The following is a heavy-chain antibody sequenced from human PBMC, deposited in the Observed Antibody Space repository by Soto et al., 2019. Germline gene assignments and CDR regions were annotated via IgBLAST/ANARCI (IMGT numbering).Heavy chain of an antibody. CDR1: GFTFSSYW. CDR3: ARGGSLNWYFDL. V-gene: IGHV3-74*01. Sequence: EVRLVESGGGLVQPGGSLRLSCAASGFTFSSYWMHWVRQAPGKGLVWVSRINSDGSATSYADSVKGRFTISRDNAKNTLYLQMNSLRAEDTAVYYCARGGSLNWYFDLWGRGTLVTVSS. CDR2: INSDGSAT. D-gene: IGHD1-26*01. J-gene: IGHJ2*01.